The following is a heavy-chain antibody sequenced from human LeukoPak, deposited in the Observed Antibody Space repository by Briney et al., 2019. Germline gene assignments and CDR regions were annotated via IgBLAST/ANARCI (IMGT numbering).Heavy chain of an antibody. CDR2: IWYDGSYK. D-gene: IGHD6-13*01. Sequence: PGRSLRLSCVASGFTFSNYGMHWVHQAPGKGLDWVAVIWYDGSYKYYADSVKGRFTISRENPKNTPYLQMNSLRAEDTGIYYCAKVVQYTASTGTGLDYWGQGTLVSVSS. CDR3: AKVVQYTASTGTGLDY. CDR1: GFTFSNYG. J-gene: IGHJ4*02. V-gene: IGHV3-33*06.